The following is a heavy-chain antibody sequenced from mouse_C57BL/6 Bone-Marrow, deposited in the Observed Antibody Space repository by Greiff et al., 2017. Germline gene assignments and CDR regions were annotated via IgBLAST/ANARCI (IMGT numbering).Heavy chain of an antibody. CDR1: GYTFTSYW. CDR3: ARDGTYYFFMDY. Sequence: QVQLQQPGTELVKPGASVKLSCKASGYTFTSYWMHWVKQRPGQGLEWIGNINPSNGGTNYNEKFKSKATLTVDKSASTAYMQLSSLTSEDSAVYYCARDGTYYFFMDYWGQGTSVTVSS. V-gene: IGHV1-53*01. J-gene: IGHJ4*01. CDR2: INPSNGGT. D-gene: IGHD2-10*01.